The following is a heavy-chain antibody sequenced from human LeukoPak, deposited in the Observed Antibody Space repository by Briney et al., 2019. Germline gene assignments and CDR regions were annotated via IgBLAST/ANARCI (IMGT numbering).Heavy chain of an antibody. CDR3: AREAHYDSSGWPGDFDY. D-gene: IGHD3-22*01. CDR1: GYSISSGYY. Sequence: PSETLSLTCTVSGYSISSGYYWGWIRQPPGKGLEWVGSIYHSGSTYYNPSLKSRVTISVDTSKNQFSLKLSSVTAADTAVYYCAREAHYDSSGWPGDFDYWGQGTLVTVSS. J-gene: IGHJ4*02. V-gene: IGHV4-38-2*02. CDR2: IYHSGST.